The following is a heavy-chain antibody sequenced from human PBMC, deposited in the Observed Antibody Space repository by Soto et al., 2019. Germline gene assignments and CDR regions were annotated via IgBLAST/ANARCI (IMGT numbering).Heavy chain of an antibody. J-gene: IGHJ6*02. CDR2: IIPIFGTA. D-gene: IGHD4-17*01. CDR1: GGTFSSYA. Sequence: QVQLVQSGAEVKKPGSSVKVCCKASGGTFSSYAISWVRQAPGQGLEWMGGIIPIFGTANYAQTVQGRVTITADESTSPAYMELSSLRSEDTAVYYCARDGMTTAVGHWGQGTTVTVS. V-gene: IGHV1-69*01. CDR3: ARDGMTTAVGH.